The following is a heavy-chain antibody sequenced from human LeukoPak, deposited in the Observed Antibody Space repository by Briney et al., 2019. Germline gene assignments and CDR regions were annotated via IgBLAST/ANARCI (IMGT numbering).Heavy chain of an antibody. CDR2: INHSGST. D-gene: IGHD6-13*01. Sequence: SETLSLTCAVYGGSFSGYYWSWLRQPPGKGLEWLGEINHSGSTNYNPSLKSRVTISVDTSKNQFSLKLSSVTAADTAVYYCARRTIAAAGINWFDRWGQGTLVTVSS. V-gene: IGHV4-34*01. CDR3: ARRTIAAAGINWFDR. CDR1: GGSFSGYY. J-gene: IGHJ5*02.